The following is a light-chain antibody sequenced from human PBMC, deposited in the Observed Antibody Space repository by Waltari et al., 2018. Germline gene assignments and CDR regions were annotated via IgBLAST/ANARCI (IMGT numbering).Light chain of an antibody. Sequence: QSVLTQPPSASGTPVQRVAIPCSGSSSNIGVETVTWYQQFPGTAPKLLIYANNLRPSGVPDRFSGSKSGTSASLAISDLQSEDEADYYCAAWDASLNGVLFGGGTKVAVL. CDR2: ANN. J-gene: IGLJ2*01. CDR1: SSNIGVET. CDR3: AAWDASLNGVL. V-gene: IGLV1-44*01.